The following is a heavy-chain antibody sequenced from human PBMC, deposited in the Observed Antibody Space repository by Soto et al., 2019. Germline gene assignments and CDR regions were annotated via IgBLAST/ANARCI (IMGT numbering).Heavy chain of an antibody. V-gene: IGHV5-51*01. D-gene: IGHD3-22*01. J-gene: IGHJ5*02. CDR1: GYSFTSYW. CDR3: ARTYYYDSSGYLPQQNWFDP. CDR2: IYPGDSDT. Sequence: GESLKISCKGSGYSFTSYWIGWVRQMPGKGLEWMGIIYPGDSDTRYSPSFQGQVTISADKSISTAYLQWSSLKASDTAMYYCARTYYYDSSGYLPQQNWFDPWGQGTLVTVSS.